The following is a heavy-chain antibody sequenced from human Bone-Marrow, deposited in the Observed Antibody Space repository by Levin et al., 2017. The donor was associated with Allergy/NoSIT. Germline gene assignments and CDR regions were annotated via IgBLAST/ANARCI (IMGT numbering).Heavy chain of an antibody. CDR1: GFTFPDYY. Sequence: PGGSLRLSCAASGFTFPDYYMTWIRQAPGKGLECVSYISNTGDTIQYADSVKGRFTISRDNAKNSLYLHLNSLIAEDTAIYYCARYTLVDWEDSSSSLDSWGQGTLVTVSS. CDR2: ISNTGDTI. J-gene: IGHJ4*02. CDR3: ARYTLVDWEDSSSSLDS. D-gene: IGHD6-6*01. V-gene: IGHV3-11*01.